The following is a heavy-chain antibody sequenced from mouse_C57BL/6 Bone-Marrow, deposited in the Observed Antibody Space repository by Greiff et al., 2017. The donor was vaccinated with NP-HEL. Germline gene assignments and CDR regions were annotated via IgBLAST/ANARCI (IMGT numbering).Heavy chain of an antibody. CDR1: GYTFTSYW. Sequence: VQLQQPGAELVKPGASVKMSCKASGYTFTSYWITWVKQRPGQGLEWIGDIYPGSGSTNYNEKFKSKATITVDTSSSTAYMQLSSLTSEDSAVYYCAREEVFCYGYDGCFDYWGQGTTLTVSA. V-gene: IGHV1-55*01. CDR2: IYPGSGST. CDR3: AREEVFCYGYDGCFDY. J-gene: IGHJ2*01. D-gene: IGHD2-2*01.